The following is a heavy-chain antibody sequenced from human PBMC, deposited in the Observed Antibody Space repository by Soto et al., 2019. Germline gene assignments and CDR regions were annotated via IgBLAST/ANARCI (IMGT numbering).Heavy chain of an antibody. D-gene: IGHD6-13*01. CDR2: ISYDGSNK. J-gene: IGHJ5*02. Sequence: PGGSLRLSCAASGFTVSSYAMHWVRQAPGKGLEWVAVISYDGSNKYYADSVKGRFTISRDNSKNTLYLQMNSLRAEDTAVYYCARDPRYSSSWYGGIGTNWFDPWGQGTLVTVSS. V-gene: IGHV3-30-3*01. CDR3: ARDPRYSSSWYGGIGTNWFDP. CDR1: GFTVSSYA.